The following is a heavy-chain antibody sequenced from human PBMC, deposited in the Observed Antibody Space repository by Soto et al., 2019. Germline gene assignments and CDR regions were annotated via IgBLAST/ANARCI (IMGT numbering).Heavy chain of an antibody. Sequence: SETLSLTCTVSGGSISSGGYYWSWIRQHPGKGLEWIGYIYYSGSTYYNPSLKSRVTISVDTSKNQFSLRLSSVTAADTAVYYCARDPKRGYSYGFDYWGQGTLVTVS. CDR1: GGSISSGGYY. D-gene: IGHD5-18*01. J-gene: IGHJ4*02. CDR3: ARDPKRGYSYGFDY. CDR2: IYYSGST. V-gene: IGHV4-31*03.